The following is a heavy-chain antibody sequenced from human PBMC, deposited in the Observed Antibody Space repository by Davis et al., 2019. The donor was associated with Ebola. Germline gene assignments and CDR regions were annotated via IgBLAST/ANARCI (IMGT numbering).Heavy chain of an antibody. D-gene: IGHD1-26*01. Sequence: GESLKISCAASGFTFSDYYMSWIRQAPGKGLEWVSTLGLSGDTYYADSVKGRFTISRDNSMNTLHLQMNSLRVEDTAIYYCAKDTSNVWFDVWGQGTMVTVSS. CDR3: AKDTSNVWFDV. J-gene: IGHJ3*01. CDR2: LGLSGDT. CDR1: GFTFSDYY. V-gene: IGHV3-23*01.